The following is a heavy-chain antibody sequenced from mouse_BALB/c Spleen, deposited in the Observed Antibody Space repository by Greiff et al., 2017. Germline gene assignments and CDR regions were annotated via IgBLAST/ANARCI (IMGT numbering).Heavy chain of an antibody. D-gene: IGHD1-1*01. CDR1: GFTFSDYY. J-gene: IGHJ4*01. CDR3: ARGGLLRGYYAMDY. CDR2: ISDGGSYT. Sequence: EVQLVESGGGLVKPGGSLKLSCAASGFTFSDYYMHWVRQTPEKRLEWVATISDGGSYTYYADSVKGRFTISRDNAKNNLYLQMSSLKSEDTAMYYCARGGLLRGYYAMDYWGQGTSVTVSS. V-gene: IGHV5-4*02.